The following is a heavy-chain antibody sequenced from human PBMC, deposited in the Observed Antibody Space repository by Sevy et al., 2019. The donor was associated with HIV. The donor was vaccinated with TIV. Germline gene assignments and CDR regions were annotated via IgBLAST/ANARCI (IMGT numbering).Heavy chain of an antibody. J-gene: IGHJ4*02. Sequence: ASVKVSCKASGYTFTSYGVSWVRQAPGLGLEWMGWASANNGNTNYAQDLQGRVTMTTDTSTSTVYMELRSLRSDDTAVYYCARDLYGGYGGNDYWGQGTLVTVSS. CDR1: GYTFTSYG. V-gene: IGHV1-18*01. CDR3: ARDLYGGYGGNDY. CDR2: ASANNGNT. D-gene: IGHD5-12*01.